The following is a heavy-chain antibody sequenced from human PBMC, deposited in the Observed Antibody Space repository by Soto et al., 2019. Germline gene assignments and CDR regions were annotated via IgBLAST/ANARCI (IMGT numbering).Heavy chain of an antibody. D-gene: IGHD3-16*01. CDR1: GFTFDDYG. J-gene: IGHJ3*02. CDR3: ARRGNTMAFDI. Sequence: EVQLVESGGGLVQPGRSLRLSCAASGFTFDDYGMHWVQQAPGKGLEWVSGITWNSGNIGYADSVKGRFTISRDNAKNSLYLQMNSLRPEDTALYYCARRGNTMAFDIWGQGTMVIVSS. V-gene: IGHV3-9*01. CDR2: ITWNSGNI.